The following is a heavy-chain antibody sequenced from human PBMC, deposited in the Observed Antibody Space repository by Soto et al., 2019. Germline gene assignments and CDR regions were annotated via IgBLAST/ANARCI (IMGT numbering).Heavy chain of an antibody. CDR2: IIPIFGTA. J-gene: IGHJ5*02. CDR3: ARGRSSPNFDP. D-gene: IGHD6-6*01. CDR1: GGTFNNYV. V-gene: IGHV1-69*01. Sequence: QLQLVQSGAEVKKPGSSVKVSCKTSGGTFNNYVISWVRQAPGQGLEWMGGIIPIFGTANYAQKFQGRVTITADESTSTAYMELSSLRSDDTAVYYCARGRSSPNFDPWGQGTLVTVSS.